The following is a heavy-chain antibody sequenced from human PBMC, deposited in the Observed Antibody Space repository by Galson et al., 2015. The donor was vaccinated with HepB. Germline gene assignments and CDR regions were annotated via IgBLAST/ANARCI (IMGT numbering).Heavy chain of an antibody. D-gene: IGHD4/OR15-4a*01. CDR1: GFTFSSYA. Sequence: SLRLSCAASGFTFSSYAMSWVRQAPGKGLEWVSAISGSGGSTYYADSVKGRFTISRDNSKSTLYLQMNSLRAEDTAVYYCAKDAERHSRLTSYYYYGMDVWGQGTTVTVSS. J-gene: IGHJ6*02. CDR3: AKDAERHSRLTSYYYYGMDV. CDR2: ISGSGGST. V-gene: IGHV3-23*01.